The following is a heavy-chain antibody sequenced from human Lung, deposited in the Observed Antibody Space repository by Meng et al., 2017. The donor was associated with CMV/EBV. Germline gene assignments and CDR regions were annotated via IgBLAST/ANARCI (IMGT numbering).Heavy chain of an antibody. CDR3: LRRSGGAV. J-gene: IGHJ1*01. CDR1: CDSITNHNG. CDR2: NPQRGSS. Sequence: QLQLRGPGPALGKPTQTLALTCAVSCDSITNHNGWAWVRQPPGKGLKWIGENPQRGSSAYNLSLRIRVSMSIDKSKNQFSLKLTSVTAADTAVYHCLRRSGGAVWGQGTLVTVSS. V-gene: IGHV4-4*02. D-gene: IGHD2-21*01.